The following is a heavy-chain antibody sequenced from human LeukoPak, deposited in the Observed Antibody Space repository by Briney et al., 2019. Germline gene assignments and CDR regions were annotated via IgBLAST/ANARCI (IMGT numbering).Heavy chain of an antibody. J-gene: IGHJ4*02. Sequence: GGSLRLSRAASGFTFSSYAMSWVRQAPGKGLERVSAISGSGGSTYYADSVKGRFTISRDNSKNTLYLQMNSLRAEDTAVYYCAKYGSYGQDYWGQGTLVTVSS. V-gene: IGHV3-23*01. CDR2: ISGSGGST. D-gene: IGHD5-18*01. CDR1: GFTFSSYA. CDR3: AKYGSYGQDY.